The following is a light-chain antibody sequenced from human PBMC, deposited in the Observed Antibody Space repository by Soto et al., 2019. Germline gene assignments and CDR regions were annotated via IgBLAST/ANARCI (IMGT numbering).Light chain of an antibody. V-gene: IGKV3-15*01. J-gene: IGKJ1*01. CDR2: GAS. CDR1: QSVRNN. Sequence: EILMTQSPATLSVSPGDRATLSCRASQSVRNNLAWYQQRPGQAPRLLIYGASTRATGIPARFSGSGSGTEFTLTISSLQSEDFAVYYCQQYNDWPPWTFGQGTKVDIK. CDR3: QQYNDWPPWT.